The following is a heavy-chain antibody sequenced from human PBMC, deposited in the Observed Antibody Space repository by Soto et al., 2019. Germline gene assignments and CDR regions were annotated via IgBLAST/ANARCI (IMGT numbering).Heavy chain of an antibody. D-gene: IGHD1-26*01. CDR1: GFTFSSYW. CDR2: INSDGSST. Sequence: GESLRISCAASGFTFSSYWRHWVRQAPGKGLVWVSRINSDGSSTIYADSVKGRFTISRDNAKNTLYLQMNSLRAEDTAVYYCARDRRWELLDDAFDIWGQGTMVTVSS. CDR3: ARDRRWELLDDAFDI. J-gene: IGHJ3*02. V-gene: IGHV3-74*01.